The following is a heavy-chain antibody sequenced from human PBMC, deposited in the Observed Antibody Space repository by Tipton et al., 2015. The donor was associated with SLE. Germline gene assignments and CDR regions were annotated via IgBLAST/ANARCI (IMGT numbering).Heavy chain of an antibody. CDR3: AKVLVSCSPAFCYPWYVKD. V-gene: IGHV3-23*03. CDR1: GGSISSSN. CDR2: IWSGGSRT. D-gene: IGHD2-15*01. J-gene: IGHJ6*04. Sequence: GLVKPSGTLSLTCAVSGGSISSSNWWSWVRQPPGKGLEWVSLIWSGGSRTSYGDSVKGRFTISRDDSKSTLHLQMNTLRVEDTAVYFCAKVLVSCSPAFCYPWYVKDWGKGTTVTVSS.